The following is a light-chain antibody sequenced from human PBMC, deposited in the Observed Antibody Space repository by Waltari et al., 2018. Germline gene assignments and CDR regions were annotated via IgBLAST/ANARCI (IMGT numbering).Light chain of an antibody. CDR3: QQYNNWPGT. V-gene: IGKV3-15*01. CDR1: QSVSSN. Sequence: EIVMTQSPASLSVSPGERATPSCRASQSVSSNLAWYQQKPGQAPRLLIYGASTRATGIPARFSGSGSGTEFTLTISSLQSEDFAVYYCQQYNNWPGTFGQGTKVEIK. CDR2: GAS. J-gene: IGKJ1*01.